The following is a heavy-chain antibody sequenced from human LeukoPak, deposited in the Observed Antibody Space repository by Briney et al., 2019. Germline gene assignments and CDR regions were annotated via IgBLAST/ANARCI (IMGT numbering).Heavy chain of an antibody. CDR2: IYHSGST. V-gene: IGHV4-61*01. D-gene: IGHD6-19*01. CDR3: ARASPGYSSGWLPAFDI. J-gene: IGHJ3*02. CDR1: GGSVSSGSYY. Sequence: SETLSLTCTVSGGSVSSGSYYWSWIRQPPGKGLEWIGYIYHSGSTNYNPSLKSRVTISVDTSKNQFSLKLSSVTAADTAVYYCARASPGYSSGWLPAFDIWGQGTMVTVSS.